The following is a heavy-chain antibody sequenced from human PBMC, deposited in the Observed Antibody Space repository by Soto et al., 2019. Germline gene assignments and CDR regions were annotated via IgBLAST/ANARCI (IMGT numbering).Heavy chain of an antibody. CDR2: IRDSGHST. J-gene: IGHJ3*02. Sequence: GGSLRLSCAASGFTFSTYSMTWVRQAPGKGLEWVSTIRDSGHSTHYADSVRGRFAISRDNSKNTLFLQMNSLRAEDTAVYYCARVKAQILSSGWYGGDDIWGQGTMVTVSS. CDR1: GFTFSTYS. D-gene: IGHD6-19*01. CDR3: ARVKAQILSSGWYGGDDI. V-gene: IGHV3-23*01.